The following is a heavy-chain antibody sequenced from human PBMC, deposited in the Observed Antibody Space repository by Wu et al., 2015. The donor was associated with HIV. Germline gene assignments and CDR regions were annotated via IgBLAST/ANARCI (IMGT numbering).Heavy chain of an antibody. Sequence: EVHLVQSGAEVKKPGATVKISCKVSGYTFIDQYMHWVQHAPGKGLEWMGLVDPEDGETIYAEKFQGRVTITADTSTDTAYMELSSLRSDDTAIYYCVGRRSLDYWGQGTLVTVSS. CDR1: GYTFIDQY. V-gene: IGHV1-69-2*01. CDR3: VGRRSLDY. CDR2: VDPEDGET. J-gene: IGHJ4*02. D-gene: IGHD3-16*02.